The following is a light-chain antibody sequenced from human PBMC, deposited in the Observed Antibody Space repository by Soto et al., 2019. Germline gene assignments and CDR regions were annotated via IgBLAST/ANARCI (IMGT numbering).Light chain of an antibody. CDR1: QSISNY. CDR2: AAS. J-gene: IGKJ1*01. Sequence: DIQMTQSPSSLSASVGDRVTITCRASQSISNYLNWYQQKPGKAPKLLMFAASSFQSGVPSRLSGGGSGTEFGLTSSRLQPEDFATYCCQESYSTPRTFGQGTKVEIK. CDR3: QESYSTPRT. V-gene: IGKV1-39*01.